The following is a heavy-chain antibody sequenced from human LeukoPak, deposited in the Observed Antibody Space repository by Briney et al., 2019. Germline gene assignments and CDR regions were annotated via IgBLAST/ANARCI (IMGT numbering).Heavy chain of an antibody. J-gene: IGHJ4*02. CDR1: GGSFSGYY. D-gene: IGHD1-1*01. V-gene: IGHV4-34*01. CDR2: INHSGST. CDR3: ARQGELEVFDY. Sequence: ASETLSLTCAVYGGSFSGYYWSWIRQPPGKGLEWIGEINHSGSTNYNPSLKSRVTMSEDTSKNHFSLRLRYVTAADTAVYYCARQGELEVFDYWGQGTLVTVSS.